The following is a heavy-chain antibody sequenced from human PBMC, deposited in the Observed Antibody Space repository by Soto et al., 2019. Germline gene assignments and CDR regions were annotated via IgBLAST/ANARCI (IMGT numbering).Heavy chain of an antibody. Sequence: ASVKVSCKASGYTFTGYYVHWVREAPGQGLEWMGWVNPETGGTSYAQKFQGRVTLSRDTSINTAYLELGRLRFDGAAVYFCARERYQVISDGMDVWGQGTTVTVSS. CDR2: VNPETGGT. CDR3: ARERYQVISDGMDV. V-gene: IGHV1-2*02. CDR1: GYTFTGYY. D-gene: IGHD2-2*01. J-gene: IGHJ6*02.